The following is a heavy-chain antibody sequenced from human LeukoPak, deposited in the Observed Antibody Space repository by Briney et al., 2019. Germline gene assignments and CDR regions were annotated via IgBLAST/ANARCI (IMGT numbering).Heavy chain of an antibody. CDR3: ARGSQTVTTGAFDI. J-gene: IGHJ3*02. V-gene: IGHV1-2*02. D-gene: IGHD4-17*01. Sequence: ASVKVSCKASGYTFTGYYMHWVRQAPGQGLEWMGWINPNSGGTNYAQKFQGRVTMTRDTSVSTAYMELSRLRSDDTAVYYCARGSQTVTTGAFDIWGQGTMVTVSS. CDR2: INPNSGGT. CDR1: GYTFTGYY.